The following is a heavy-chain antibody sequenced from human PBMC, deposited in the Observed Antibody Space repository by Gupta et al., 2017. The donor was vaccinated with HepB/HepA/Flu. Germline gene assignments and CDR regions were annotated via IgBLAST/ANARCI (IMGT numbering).Heavy chain of an antibody. CDR3: AKDHSRGPTVVTPDY. J-gene: IGHJ4*02. CDR1: GFTFSSYV. Sequence: EVQLLESGGGLVQPGGSLRLACTAPGFTFSSYVMSGVRQAPGKGLEWVSAISGSGGSTYYADSVKGRFTISRDNSKNTLYMQMNSLRAEDTAAYYCAKDHSRGPTVVTPDYWGQGTLVTVSS. CDR2: ISGSGGST. V-gene: IGHV3-23*01. D-gene: IGHD4-23*01.